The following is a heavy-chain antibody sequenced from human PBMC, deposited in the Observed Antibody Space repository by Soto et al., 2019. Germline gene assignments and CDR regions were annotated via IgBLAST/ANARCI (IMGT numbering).Heavy chain of an antibody. CDR3: AKPKLGSRPFDL. CDR2: ISGTDGTT. Sequence: GGSLRLSCEASGFTFSAYLMTWVRQAPGKGLEWVSSISGTDGTTYYADSVKGRFSISRDNSKNTLYLQMNSLSVNDTALYYCAKPKLGSRPFDLWGQGTMVPVSS. D-gene: IGHD7-27*01. CDR1: GFTFSAYL. V-gene: IGHV3-23*01. J-gene: IGHJ3*01.